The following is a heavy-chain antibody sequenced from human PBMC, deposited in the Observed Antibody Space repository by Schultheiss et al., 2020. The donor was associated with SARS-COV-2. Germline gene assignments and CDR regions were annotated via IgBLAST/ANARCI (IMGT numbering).Heavy chain of an antibody. CDR1: GFTFSSYS. J-gene: IGHJ5*02. CDR2: ISSSSSTI. D-gene: IGHD2-15*01. CDR3: ARDPVVVVAAISNFMRGWFDP. Sequence: GGSLRLSCAASGFTFSSYSMNWVRQAPGKGLEWVSYISSSSSTIYYADSVKGRFTISRDNAKNSLYLQMNSLRDEDTAVYYCARDPVVVVAAISNFMRGWFDPWGQGTLVTVSS. V-gene: IGHV3-48*02.